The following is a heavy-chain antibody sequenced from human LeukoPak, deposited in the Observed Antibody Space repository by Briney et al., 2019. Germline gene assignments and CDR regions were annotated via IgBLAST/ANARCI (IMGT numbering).Heavy chain of an antibody. D-gene: IGHD5-12*01. Sequence: GGSLRLSCAASGFTFSSHAMNWVRQAPGKGLEWVSSISGSGGSTYYADSVKGRFTISRDNSKNTLYVQMNSLKTEDTAVYYCTRPRGYSGYDLDYWGQGTLVTVSS. CDR1: GFTFSSHA. J-gene: IGHJ4*02. V-gene: IGHV3-23*01. CDR2: ISGSGGST. CDR3: TRPRGYSGYDLDY.